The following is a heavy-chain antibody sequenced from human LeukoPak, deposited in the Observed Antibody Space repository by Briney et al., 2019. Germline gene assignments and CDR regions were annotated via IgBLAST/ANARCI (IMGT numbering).Heavy chain of an antibody. CDR1: GFTFSSYE. D-gene: IGHD6-6*01. V-gene: IGHV3-48*03. CDR2: ISSSGSAI. CDR3: ARVYSSSSGKAMDV. J-gene: IGHJ6*02. Sequence: GGSLGLSCAASGFTFSSYEMNWVRQAPGKGPEWVSYISSSGSAIFYADSVRGRFTISRDKAKNSLYLKMNSLRAEDTAVYYCARVYSSSSGKAMDVWGQGTTVTVSS.